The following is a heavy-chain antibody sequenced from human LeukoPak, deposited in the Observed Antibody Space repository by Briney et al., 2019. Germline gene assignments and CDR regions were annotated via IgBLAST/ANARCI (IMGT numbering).Heavy chain of an antibody. CDR2: IWYDGSNK. J-gene: IGHJ3*02. Sequence: PGRSLRLSCAASGFTFSSYGMHWVRKAPGKGLEWVAVIWYDGSNKYYADSVKGRFTISRDNSKNTLYLQMNSLRAEDTAVYYCAREGGVDVFDIWGQGTMVTVSS. V-gene: IGHV3-33*01. D-gene: IGHD3-16*01. CDR3: AREGGVDVFDI. CDR1: GFTFSSYG.